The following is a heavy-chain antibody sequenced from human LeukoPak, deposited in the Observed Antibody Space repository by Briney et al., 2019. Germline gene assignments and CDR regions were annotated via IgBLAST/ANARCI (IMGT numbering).Heavy chain of an antibody. V-gene: IGHV3-30*04. CDR2: IRYDGSNK. Sequence: GGSLRLSCAASGFTFSSYAMHWVRQAPGKGLEWVAFIRYDGSNKYYADSVKGRFTISRDNAKNSVYLQMNSLRAEDTAVYYCARWGGEQWLAYHFDYWGQGSLVTVSS. J-gene: IGHJ4*02. CDR1: GFTFSSYA. CDR3: ARWGGEQWLAYHFDY. D-gene: IGHD6-19*01.